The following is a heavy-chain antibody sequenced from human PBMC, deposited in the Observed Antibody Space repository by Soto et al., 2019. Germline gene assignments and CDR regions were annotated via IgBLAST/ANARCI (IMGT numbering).Heavy chain of an antibody. CDR2: ISSSSSYI. J-gene: IGHJ4*02. CDR1: GFTFSSYS. V-gene: IGHV3-21*01. CDR3: ARDIYRYDSSGYYQHHY. Sequence: EVQLVESGGGLVKPGGSLRLSCAASGFTFSSYSMNWVRQAPGKGLEWVSSISSSSSYIYYADSVKGRLTISRDNAKNSLYLQMTSLRAEDTAVYYCARDIYRYDSSGYYQHHYWGQGTLVTVSS. D-gene: IGHD3-22*01.